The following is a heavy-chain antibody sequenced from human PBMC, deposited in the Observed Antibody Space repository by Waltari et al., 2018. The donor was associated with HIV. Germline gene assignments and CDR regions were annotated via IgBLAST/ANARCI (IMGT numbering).Heavy chain of an antibody. D-gene: IGHD2-15*01. CDR3: AKDYHEYSQFTVDF. CDR1: GFTFSSYG. J-gene: IGHJ4*02. Sequence: QVQLVESGGGMVQPGRSLRLSCAASGFTFSSYGMHWVRQAPGKGLEWVAVISYDGSQKYYADSVKGRFTISRDDFKNTLYLQMNSLRDDDTSVYFCAKDYHEYSQFTVDFWGQGTLVTVSS. CDR2: ISYDGSQK. V-gene: IGHV3-30*18.